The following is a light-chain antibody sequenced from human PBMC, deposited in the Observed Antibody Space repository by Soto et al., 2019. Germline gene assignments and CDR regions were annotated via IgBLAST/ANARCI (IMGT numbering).Light chain of an antibody. CDR3: FSYAGRYTYV. J-gene: IGLJ1*01. Sequence: QSALTQPRSVSGSRGQSVTIPCTGASSDVGGYNYVSWYQQHPGKAPKLMIYDVSKRPSGVPDRFSGSKSGNTASLTISGLQTEDEADYYCFSYAGRYTYVFGTGTKLTVL. CDR2: DVS. V-gene: IGLV2-11*01. CDR1: SSDVGGYNY.